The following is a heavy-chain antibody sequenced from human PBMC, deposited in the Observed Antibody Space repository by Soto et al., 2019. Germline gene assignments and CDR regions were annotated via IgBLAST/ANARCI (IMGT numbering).Heavy chain of an antibody. Sequence: SVKVSCKASGGTFSSYAISWVRQAPGQGLEWMGGFIPIFGKTNYAQKFQGRVTMTEEKSTDTAYMELSSLRSEDTAVYYCSTAAFLCISTSCYADYYYGMDVWGQGTTVTVSS. CDR3: STAAFLCISTSCYADYYYGMDV. D-gene: IGHD2-2*01. CDR2: FIPIFGKT. CDR1: GGTFSSYA. J-gene: IGHJ6*02. V-gene: IGHV1-69*06.